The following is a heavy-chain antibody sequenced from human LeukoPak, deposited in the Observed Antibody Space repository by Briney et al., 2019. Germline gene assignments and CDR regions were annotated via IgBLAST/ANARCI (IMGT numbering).Heavy chain of an antibody. Sequence: PGGSLRLSCAASGFTFSSYAMHWVRQAPGKGLEWVAVISYDGSNKYYADSVKGRFTISRDNSKNTLYLQMNSLRAEDTAVYYCAIPGIAAAGNPFDYWGQGTLVTVSS. D-gene: IGHD6-13*01. CDR3: AIPGIAAAGNPFDY. V-gene: IGHV3-30-3*01. CDR1: GFTFSSYA. CDR2: ISYDGSNK. J-gene: IGHJ4*02.